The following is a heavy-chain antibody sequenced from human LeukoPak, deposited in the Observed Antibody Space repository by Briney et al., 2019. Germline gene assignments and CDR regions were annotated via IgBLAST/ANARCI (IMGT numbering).Heavy chain of an antibody. V-gene: IGHV3-21*01. CDR3: ARDLGSYGPFDY. CDR2: ISSSSSYI. CDR1: GFTFSSYS. Sequence: PGGSLRLSCAASGFTFSSYSMNWVRQAPGKGLEWVSSISSSSSYIYYADSVKGRFTISRDNAKNSLYQQMNSLRAEDTAVYYCARDLGSYGPFDYWGQGTLVTVSS. D-gene: IGHD5-18*01. J-gene: IGHJ4*02.